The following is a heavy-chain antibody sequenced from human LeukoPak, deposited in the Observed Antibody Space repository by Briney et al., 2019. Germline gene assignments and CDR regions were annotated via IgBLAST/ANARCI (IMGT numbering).Heavy chain of an antibody. Sequence: PGGSLRLSCAASGFTFSSYAMSWVRQAPGKGLEWVSAISGSGGSTYYADSVKGRFTISRDNSKNTLYLQMNSLRAEDTAVYYCATLYDSSGYYYLDYWGQGTLVTVSS. V-gene: IGHV3-23*01. J-gene: IGHJ4*02. CDR2: ISGSGGST. CDR3: ATLYDSSGYYYLDY. D-gene: IGHD3-22*01. CDR1: GFTFSSYA.